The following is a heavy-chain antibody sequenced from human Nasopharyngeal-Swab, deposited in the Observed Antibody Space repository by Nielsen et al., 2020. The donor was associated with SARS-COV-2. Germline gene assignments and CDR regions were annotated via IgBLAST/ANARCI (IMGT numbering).Heavy chain of an antibody. Sequence: GESLKISCAASGFTFSSYAMHWVRQAPGKGLEWVAVISYDGSNKYYADSVKGRFTISRDNSKNTLYLQMNSLRAEETAVYYCARARGGSYYYGFDYWGQGTLVTVSS. D-gene: IGHD1-26*01. CDR1: GFTFSSYA. V-gene: IGHV3-30*04. CDR3: ARARGGSYYYGFDY. J-gene: IGHJ4*02. CDR2: ISYDGSNK.